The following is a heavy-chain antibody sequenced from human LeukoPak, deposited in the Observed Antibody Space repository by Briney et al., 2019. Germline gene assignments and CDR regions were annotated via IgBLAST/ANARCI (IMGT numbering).Heavy chain of an antibody. J-gene: IGHJ3*02. CDR3: ATQSSGWSWGHAFDI. V-gene: IGHV3-30*02. CDR2: IRYDGSNK. CDR1: GFTFSSYG. D-gene: IGHD6-19*01. Sequence: GGSLRLSCAASGFTFSSYGMHWVRQAPGKGLEWVAFIRYDGSNKYYADSVKGRFTISRDNSKNTLYLQMNSLRAEDTAVYYCATQSSGWSWGHAFDIWGQGTMVTVPS.